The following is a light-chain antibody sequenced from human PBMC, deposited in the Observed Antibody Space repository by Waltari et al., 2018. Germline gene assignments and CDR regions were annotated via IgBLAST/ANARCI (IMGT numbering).Light chain of an antibody. CDR2: KDT. J-gene: IGLJ1*01. V-gene: IGLV3-25*03. CDR1: ALPNQL. Sequence: SYELTQPPSVSVSPGQTAKITCSGAALPNQLAYWFQQKPGQAPVLIIYKDTRRPSGIPERFSGSNSGTTVTLTITGVQAEDEADYYCESADNTGAYVFGGGTKVTVL. CDR3: ESADNTGAYV.